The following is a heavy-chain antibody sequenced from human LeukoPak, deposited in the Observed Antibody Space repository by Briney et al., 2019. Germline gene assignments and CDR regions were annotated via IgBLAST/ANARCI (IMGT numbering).Heavy chain of an antibody. D-gene: IGHD4-11*01. Sequence: PSETLSLTCTVSGYSISSGYYWGWIRQPPGKGLEWIGSIYHSGSTYYNPSLKSRVTISVDTSKNQFSLKLSSVTAADTAVYYCARGYTTVSRNYYYMDVWGKGTTVTVSS. CDR3: ARGYTTVSRNYYYMDV. V-gene: IGHV4-38-2*02. J-gene: IGHJ6*03. CDR2: IYHSGST. CDR1: GYSISSGYY.